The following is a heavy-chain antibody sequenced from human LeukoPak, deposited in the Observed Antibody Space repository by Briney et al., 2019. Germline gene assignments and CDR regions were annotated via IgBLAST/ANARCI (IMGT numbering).Heavy chain of an antibody. CDR3: AKDQSYYYDSSGYLDY. CDR1: GFTFRSHS. D-gene: IGHD3-22*01. Sequence: PGGSLRLSCAASGFTFRSHSMNWVRQAPGKGLEWVAFIQSDGSNKYYADFVKGRFTISRDNSKTTLYLQMNSLRAEDTAMYYCAKDQSYYYDSSGYLDYWGQGTLVTVSS. J-gene: IGHJ4*02. CDR2: IQSDGSNK. V-gene: IGHV3-30*02.